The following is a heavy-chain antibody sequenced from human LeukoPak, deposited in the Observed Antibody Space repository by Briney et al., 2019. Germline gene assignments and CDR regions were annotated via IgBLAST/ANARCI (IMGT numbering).Heavy chain of an antibody. V-gene: IGHV3-30*02. J-gene: IGHJ4*02. Sequence: GGSLRLSCAASGFTFSTYGMHWVRQAPGKGLEWVAFILYDGSTKYYADSVKGRFTISRDSSKNTLYLQMNSLGVEDTAVYYCAKDPKLFSNYVLYVDYWGQGTLVTVSS. CDR1: GFTFSTYG. CDR3: AKDPKLFSNYVLYVDY. CDR2: ILYDGSTK. D-gene: IGHD4-11*01.